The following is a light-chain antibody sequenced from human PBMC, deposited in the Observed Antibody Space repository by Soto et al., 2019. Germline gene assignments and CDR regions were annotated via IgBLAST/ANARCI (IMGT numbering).Light chain of an antibody. V-gene: IGKV4-1*01. CDR1: QSVLYSSNNKNY. Sequence: DIVMTQSPDSLAVSLGERATINCKSSQSVLYSSNNKNYLAWYQQKPGQPPILVIYWASARESGVPDRFSGSGSGTDFTLTISSLQAEDVAVYYCQKYYSTPYTFGQGTKLEIK. CDR2: WAS. J-gene: IGKJ2*01. CDR3: QKYYSTPYT.